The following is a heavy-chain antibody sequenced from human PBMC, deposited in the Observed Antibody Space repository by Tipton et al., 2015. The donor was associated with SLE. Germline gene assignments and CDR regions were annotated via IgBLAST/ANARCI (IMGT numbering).Heavy chain of an antibody. V-gene: IGHV4-34*01. Sequence: LRLSCAVDGGSFSGYYWSWIRQSPGKALEWIGDIHDSGSSNYNPSLKSRVSISVDTSKNQISLKLNSVTAADTAVYYCARGRVDYIRGTYRPSSFDYWGQGTQVTVSS. CDR3: ARGRVDYIRGTYRPSSFDY. D-gene: IGHD3-16*02. CDR1: GGSFSGYY. CDR2: IHDSGSS. J-gene: IGHJ4*02.